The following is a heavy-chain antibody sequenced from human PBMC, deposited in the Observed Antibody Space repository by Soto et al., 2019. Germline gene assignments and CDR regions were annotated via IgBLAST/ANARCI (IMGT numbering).Heavy chain of an antibody. CDR3: VGGQYYFDY. Sequence: QVQLVESGGGVVQPGRSLRLSCAASGFPFTTYGMHWVREGPGKGLEWVAVIAYDGSNKFYADSVKGRFTISRDNPKNPLYLQMNILRPDDTALYYCVGGQYYFDYRGQVTLVIVSS. CDR2: IAYDGSNK. D-gene: IGHD3-10*01. CDR1: GFPFTTYG. J-gene: IGHJ4*02. V-gene: IGHV3-30*03.